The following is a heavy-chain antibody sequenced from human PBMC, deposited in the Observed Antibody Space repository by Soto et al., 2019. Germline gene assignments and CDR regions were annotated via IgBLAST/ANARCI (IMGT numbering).Heavy chain of an antibody. D-gene: IGHD3-16*01. CDR2: IHDSGRT. J-gene: IGHJ5*02. CDR3: AGRSGRSLGWFDP. CDR1: DGSISSGDYY. Sequence: QVQLQESGPGLVKPSQTLSLTCTVSDGSISSGDYYWSWIRQPPGKGLEWIGYIHDSGRTYYNPSLQSRITISLDTSKKQFSLKLSSVTAADTAVYYCAGRSGRSLGWFDPWGQGTLVTVSS. V-gene: IGHV4-30-4*01.